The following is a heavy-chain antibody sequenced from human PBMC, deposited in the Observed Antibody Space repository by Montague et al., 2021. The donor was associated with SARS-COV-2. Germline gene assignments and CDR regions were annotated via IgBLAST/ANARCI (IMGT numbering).Heavy chain of an antibody. V-gene: IGHV4-39*07. J-gene: IGHJ6*02. CDR3: ARVGRQQLVRLSGMDV. CDR2: IYYSGST. CDR1: GGSISSSSYY. D-gene: IGHD6-13*01. Sequence: SETLSLTCTVSGGSISSSSYYWGWIRQPPGKGLEWIGCIYYSGSTYYNPSLKSRVTISVDTSTNQFSLKLSSVTAADTAVYYCARVGRQQLVRLSGMDVWGQGTTVTVSS.